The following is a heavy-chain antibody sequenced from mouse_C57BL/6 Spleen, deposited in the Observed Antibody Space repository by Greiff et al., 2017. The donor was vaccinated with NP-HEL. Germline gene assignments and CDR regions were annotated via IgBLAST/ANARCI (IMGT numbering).Heavy chain of an antibody. V-gene: IGHV1-85*01. J-gene: IGHJ4*01. CDR2: IYPSDGST. D-gene: IGHD2-4*01. Sequence: VQLQQSGPELVKPGASVKLSCKASGYTFTSYDINWVKQRPGQGLEWIGWIYPSDGSTKYNEKLKGKATLTVDKSSSTAYMELHSLTSEDSAVYFCARRDDYDGAMDYWGQGTSVTVSS. CDR3: ARRDDYDGAMDY. CDR1: GYTFTSYD.